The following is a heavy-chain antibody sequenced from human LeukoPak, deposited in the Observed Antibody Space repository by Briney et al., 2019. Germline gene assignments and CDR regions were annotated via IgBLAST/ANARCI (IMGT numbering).Heavy chain of an antibody. Sequence: PGGSLRLSCAASGFTFSSYAMSWVRQAPGKGLEWVPAISGSGGSTYNADSVKGRFTISRDNSKNTLYLQMNSLRAEDTAVYYCAKGGILMIVVTFDIWGQGTMVTVSS. CDR1: GFTFSSYA. J-gene: IGHJ3*02. CDR3: AKGGILMIVVTFDI. V-gene: IGHV3-23*01. D-gene: IGHD3-22*01. CDR2: ISGSGGST.